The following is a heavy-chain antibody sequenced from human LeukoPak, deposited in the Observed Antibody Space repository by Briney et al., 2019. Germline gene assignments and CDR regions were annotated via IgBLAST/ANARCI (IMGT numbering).Heavy chain of an antibody. CDR1: GYSFSSYW. J-gene: IGHJ4*02. CDR3: ARPRGTYSSGWYFDY. V-gene: IGHV5-51*01. CDR2: IYPGDSDT. D-gene: IGHD6-19*01. Sequence: GESLKISCKGSGYSFSSYWIGWVRQMPGKGLEWMGIIYPGDSDTRYSPSFQGQVTISADKSISTAYLQWSSLKASDTAMYYCARPRGTYSSGWYFDYWGQGTLVTVSS.